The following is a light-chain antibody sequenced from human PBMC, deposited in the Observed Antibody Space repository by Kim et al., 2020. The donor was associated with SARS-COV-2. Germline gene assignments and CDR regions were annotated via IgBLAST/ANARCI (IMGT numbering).Light chain of an antibody. Sequence: SSELTQDPAVSVALGQTVRITCQGDSLRSYYASWYQQKPGQAPVVVIYGKNNRPSGIPDRFSGSSSGNTASLTITGAQAEDEADYYRNSRDSSGNHVVFG. J-gene: IGLJ2*01. CDR3: NSRDSSGNHVV. V-gene: IGLV3-19*01. CDR1: SLRSYY. CDR2: GKN.